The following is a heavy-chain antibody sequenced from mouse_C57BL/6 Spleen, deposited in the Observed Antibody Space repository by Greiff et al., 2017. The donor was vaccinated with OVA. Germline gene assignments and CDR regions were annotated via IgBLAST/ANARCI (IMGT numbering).Heavy chain of an antibody. Sequence: EVQLQQPGPELVKPGASVKISCKASGYTFTDYYMNWVKQSHGKSLEWIGDINPNNGGTSYNQKFKGKATLTVDKSSSTAYMELRSLTSEDSAVYYCARYYGSSYGWYFDVWGTGTTVTVSS. J-gene: IGHJ1*03. V-gene: IGHV1-26*01. CDR3: ARYYGSSYGWYFDV. CDR2: INPNNGGT. D-gene: IGHD1-1*01. CDR1: GYTFTDYY.